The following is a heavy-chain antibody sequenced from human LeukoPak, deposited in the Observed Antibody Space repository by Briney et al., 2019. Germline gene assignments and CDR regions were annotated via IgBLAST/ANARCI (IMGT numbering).Heavy chain of an antibody. CDR1: GGSKSSYY. V-gene: IGHV4-59*01. CDR2: IYYSGST. CDR3: ATAGEGPYYFDY. D-gene: IGHD7-27*01. J-gene: IGHJ4*02. Sequence: SETLTLTCTVSGGSKSSYYWSWIRQPPGKGLEWIGYIYYSGSTNYNPSLKSRVTISVDTSKNQFSLKLSSVTAADTAVYYCATAGEGPYYFDYWGQGTLVTVSS.